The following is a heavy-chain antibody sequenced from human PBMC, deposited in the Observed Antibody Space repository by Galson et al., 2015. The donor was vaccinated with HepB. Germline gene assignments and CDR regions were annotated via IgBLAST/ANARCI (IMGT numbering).Heavy chain of an antibody. D-gene: IGHD5-12*01. J-gene: IGHJ4*02. CDR3: ARDLPVAYSGYGLWDY. CDR2: ISSSTDYT. Sequence: SLRLSCAASGFTVSDYYMSWIRQAPGKGLEWVSYISSSTDYTNYADSVKGRYTISRDNAKNSLFLQMNSLRAEDTAVYFCARDLPVAYSGYGLWDYWGQGTRVTVSS. CDR1: GFTVSDYY. V-gene: IGHV3-11*06.